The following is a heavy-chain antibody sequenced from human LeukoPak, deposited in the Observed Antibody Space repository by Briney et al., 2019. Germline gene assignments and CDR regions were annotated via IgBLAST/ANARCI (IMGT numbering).Heavy chain of an antibody. J-gene: IGHJ4*02. D-gene: IGHD5-24*01. Sequence: PGGSLRLSCATSGFIFSHHGMNWVRQAPGKGLEWVPGIRADAVTTYYADSVKGRFIISRDNSKNTVYLQMNSLSAEDAAVYYCVKDDGWVQYANWGQGTLVTVSS. CDR2: IRADAVTT. V-gene: IGHV3-23*01. CDR3: VKDDGWVQYAN. CDR1: GFIFSHHG.